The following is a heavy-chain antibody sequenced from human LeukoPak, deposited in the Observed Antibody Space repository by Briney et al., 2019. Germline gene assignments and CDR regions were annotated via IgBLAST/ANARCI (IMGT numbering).Heavy chain of an antibody. CDR1: GGSFSGYY. CDR3: ARGRRGDYVDYYYGMDV. CDR2: INHSGST. J-gene: IGHJ6*02. V-gene: IGHV4-34*01. Sequence: PSETLSLTCAVYGGSFSGYYWSWIRQPPGKGLEWIGEINHSGSTNYNPSLKSRVTISVDTSKNQFSLKLSSVTAADTAVYYCARGRRGDYVDYYYGMDVWGQGTTVTVSS. D-gene: IGHD4-17*01.